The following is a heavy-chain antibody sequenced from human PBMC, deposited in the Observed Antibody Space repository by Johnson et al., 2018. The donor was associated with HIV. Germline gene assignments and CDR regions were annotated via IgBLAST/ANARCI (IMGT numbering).Heavy chain of an antibody. D-gene: IGHD4-17*01. V-gene: IGHV3-7*01. CDR3: ARDLWVTKDAFDI. Sequence: VQLVESGGGLVQPGGSLRLSCAASGLTVSSNYMSWVRQAPGKGLEWVANIKQDGSEKYYVDSVKGRFTISRDNAKNSLYLQMNSLRAEDTAVDYCARDLWVTKDAFDIWGQGTMVTVSS. CDR1: GLTVSSNY. CDR2: IKQDGSEK. J-gene: IGHJ3*02.